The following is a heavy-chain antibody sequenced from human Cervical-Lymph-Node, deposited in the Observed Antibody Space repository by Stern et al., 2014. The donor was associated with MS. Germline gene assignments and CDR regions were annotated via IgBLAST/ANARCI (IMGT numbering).Heavy chain of an antibody. CDR2: ITPDNANT. CDR1: GYTFTSYA. Sequence: VQLVESGAEVRKPGASVTLSCKASGYTFTSYAIHWLRQAPGQRLEWMGRITPDNANTKYSQRFQARVTLTRDTSTTTASMELSGLKSEDTAVYYCARSIPGYGDVYHGALEIWGQGTVVTVSS. J-gene: IGHJ3*02. D-gene: IGHD4-17*01. V-gene: IGHV1-3*01. CDR3: ARSIPGYGDVYHGALEI.